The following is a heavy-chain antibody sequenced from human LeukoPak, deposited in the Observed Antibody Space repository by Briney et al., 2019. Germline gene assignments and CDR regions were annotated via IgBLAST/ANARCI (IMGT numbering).Heavy chain of an antibody. V-gene: IGHV3-21*01. Sequence: GGSLRLSCAASGFTFSSHSMNWVRQAPGKGLEWVSSISSSSSYIYYADSVRGRFTISRDNAKNSLYLQMNSLRDEDTAVYYCARDSGATNCGGACYSPHDYWGQGTLVTVSS. CDR2: ISSSSSYI. CDR3: ARDSGATNCGGACYSPHDY. D-gene: IGHD2-21*02. CDR1: GFTFSSHS. J-gene: IGHJ4*02.